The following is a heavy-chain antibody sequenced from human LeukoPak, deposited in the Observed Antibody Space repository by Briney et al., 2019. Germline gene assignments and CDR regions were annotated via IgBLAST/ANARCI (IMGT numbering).Heavy chain of an antibody. Sequence: GGSLRLSCVASGFTFSDYYMSWIRQAPGKGLEWVSYISSSSDYTNYADSVRGRFTISRDNAKNSVYLQMNSLRIEDTAVYHCVRDGSGFDYWGQGTLVTVSS. D-gene: IGHD2-15*01. CDR1: GFTFSDYY. V-gene: IGHV3-11*05. CDR3: VRDGSGFDY. J-gene: IGHJ4*02. CDR2: ISSSSDYT.